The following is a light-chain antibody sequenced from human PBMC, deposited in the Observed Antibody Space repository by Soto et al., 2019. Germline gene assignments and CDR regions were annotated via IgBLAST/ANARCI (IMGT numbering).Light chain of an antibody. CDR1: SSNIENNN. V-gene: IGLV1-51*02. J-gene: IGLJ3*02. Sequence: QSALTQPPSVSAAPGQKVTISCSGSSSNIENNNVYWYQQFPGAAPKLLIYENNKRRSGILDRFSGSKSGTSATLGITGLQTGDEADYYCGTWDSSLSVWVFGGGTKVTVL. CDR2: ENN. CDR3: GTWDSSLSVWV.